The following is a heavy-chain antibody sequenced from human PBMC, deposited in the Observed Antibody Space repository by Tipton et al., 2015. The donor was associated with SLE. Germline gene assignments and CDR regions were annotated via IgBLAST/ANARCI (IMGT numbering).Heavy chain of an antibody. CDR3: ARDGKDYDFWSGYPQIYYYYHMDV. J-gene: IGHJ6*03. Sequence: GSLRLSCAASGFTFSNAWMSWVRQAPGKGLEWVGRIKSKTDGGTTDYAAPVKGRFTISRDNAKNSLYLQMNSLRAEDTAVYYCARDGKDYDFWSGYPQIYYYYHMDVGGKWTTVTVSS. D-gene: IGHD3-3*01. CDR2: IKSKTDGGTT. V-gene: IGHV3-15*01. CDR1: GFTFSNAW.